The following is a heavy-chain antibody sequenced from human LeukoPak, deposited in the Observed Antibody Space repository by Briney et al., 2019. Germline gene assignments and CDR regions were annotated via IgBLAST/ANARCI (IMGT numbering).Heavy chain of an antibody. D-gene: IGHD6-13*01. CDR3: ARGLSPIAAAGCYDY. CDR1: GYTFTSYD. CDR2: MNPNSGNT. J-gene: IGHJ4*02. Sequence: ASVKVSCKASGYTFTSYDINWVRQATGRGLEWMGWMNPNSGNTGYAQKFQGRVTMTRNTSIGTAYMELSSLRSEDTAVYYCARGLSPIAAAGCYDYWGQGTLVTVSS. V-gene: IGHV1-8*01.